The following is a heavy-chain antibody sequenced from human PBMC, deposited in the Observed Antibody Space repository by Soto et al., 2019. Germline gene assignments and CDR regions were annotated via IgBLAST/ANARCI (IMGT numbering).Heavy chain of an antibody. V-gene: IGHV1-69*15. CDR1: GGTFSNYA. CDR2: IIPIFGTT. D-gene: IGHD5-12*01. Sequence: QVQLVQSGAEVKKPGSSVKVSCKASGGTFSNYAITWVRQAPGQGLEWVGRIIPIFGTTNVAQKFQGRVTITAYXXTXAANMELSGLRSDDTAVYYCAKDGGADGYFGNWLDPWGQGTLVTVSS. J-gene: IGHJ5*02. CDR3: AKDGGADGYFGNWLDP.